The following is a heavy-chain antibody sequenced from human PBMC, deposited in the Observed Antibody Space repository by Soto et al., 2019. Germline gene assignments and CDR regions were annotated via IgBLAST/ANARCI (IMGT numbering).Heavy chain of an antibody. Sequence: ASVKVSCKASGYTVTGYDIHWVRQAPGQGLEWMGIINPSGGSTSYAQKFQGGVTMTRDTSTSTVYMELSSLRSEDTAVYYCARDRRGGSGSYWRPPHNWFDPWGQGTLVTVSS. D-gene: IGHD1-26*01. V-gene: IGHV1-46*01. CDR2: INPSGGST. CDR1: GYTVTGYD. J-gene: IGHJ5*02. CDR3: ARDRRGGSGSYWRPPHNWFDP.